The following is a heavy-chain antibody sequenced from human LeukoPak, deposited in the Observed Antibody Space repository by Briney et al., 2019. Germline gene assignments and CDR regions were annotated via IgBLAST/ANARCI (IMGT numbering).Heavy chain of an antibody. J-gene: IGHJ4*02. CDR1: GFTFSSYA. V-gene: IGHV3-30-3*01. CDR2: ISYDGSNK. D-gene: IGHD6-13*01. CDR3: AREDEQQLVREYFDY. Sequence: PGGSLRLSCAASGFTFSSYAMHWVRQAPGKGLKWVAVISYDGSNKYYADSVKGRFTISRDNSKNTLYLQMNSLRAEDTAVYYCAREDEQQLVREYFDYWGQGTLVTVSS.